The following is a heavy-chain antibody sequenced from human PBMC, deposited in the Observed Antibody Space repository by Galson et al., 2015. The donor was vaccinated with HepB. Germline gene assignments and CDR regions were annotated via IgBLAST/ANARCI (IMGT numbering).Heavy chain of an antibody. D-gene: IGHD4-17*01. CDR2: MNPNSGNT. V-gene: IGHV1-8*01. CDR3: VRLRNGDYGYNWFDP. J-gene: IGHJ5*02. Sequence: SVKVSCKASGYTFRNYDINWVRQATGQGLEWMGWMNPNSGNTGYAQKFQGRVTMTRDTSISTAYMELSSLTSEDSAIYYCVRLRNGDYGYNWFDPWGQRTLVTVSS. CDR1: GYTFRNYD.